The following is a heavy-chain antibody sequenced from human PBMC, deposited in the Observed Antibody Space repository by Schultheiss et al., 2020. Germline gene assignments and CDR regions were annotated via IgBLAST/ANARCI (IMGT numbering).Heavy chain of an antibody. CDR2: INTDGSST. CDR3: AKTNLLLWFGELLNYYFDY. CDR1: GFNFRGYW. J-gene: IGHJ4*02. Sequence: GGSLRLSCAASGFNFRGYWMHWVRQAPGKGLVWVSHINTDGSSTTYADSVRGRFTISRDNSKNTLYLQMNSLRAEDTAVYYCAKTNLLLWFGELLNYYFDYWGQGTLVTVSS. D-gene: IGHD3-10*01. V-gene: IGHV3-74*01.